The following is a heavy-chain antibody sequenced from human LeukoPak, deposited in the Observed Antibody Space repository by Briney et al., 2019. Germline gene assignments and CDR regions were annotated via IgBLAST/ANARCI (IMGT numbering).Heavy chain of an antibody. J-gene: IGHJ4*02. CDR3: AREGRGVPGAIAAVKGFDY. V-gene: IGHV1-18*01. CDR2: ISAYNGNT. D-gene: IGHD6-13*01. CDR1: GYTFTIYG. Sequence: ASVKVSCEASGYTFTIYGISGVRQAPGQGLEGMGWISAYNGNTNYAQKLQGRVTMTTDTSTSTVYMELSSLRSEDTAIYYCAREGRGVPGAIAAVKGFDYWGQGTLVTVSS.